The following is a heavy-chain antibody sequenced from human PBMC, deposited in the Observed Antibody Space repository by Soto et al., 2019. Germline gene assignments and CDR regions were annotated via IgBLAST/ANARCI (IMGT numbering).Heavy chain of an antibody. V-gene: IGHV4-30-4*01. CDR1: GGSISSGDYY. J-gene: IGHJ6*02. D-gene: IGHD1-26*01. CDR2: IYYSGST. Sequence: QVQLQESSTGLVKPSQTLSLTCTVSGGSISSGDYYWSWIRQPPGKGLEWIGYIYYSGSTYYNPSLKSRVTISVDTSKNQFSLNLSSVTAADTAVYYCARAEGYLGGGYYYYYGMDVWGQGTTVTVSS. CDR3: ARAEGYLGGGYYYYYGMDV.